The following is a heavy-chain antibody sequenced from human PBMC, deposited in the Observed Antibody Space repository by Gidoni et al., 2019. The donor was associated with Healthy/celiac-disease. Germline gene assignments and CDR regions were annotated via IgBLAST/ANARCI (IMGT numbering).Heavy chain of an antibody. J-gene: IGHJ6*02. CDR3: ARVAAADVSYYYYGMDV. CDR2: IYTSGST. Sequence: GKPSQTLSLTCTVAGGSISSGSYYWSWIRQPAGKGLEWSGRIYTSGSTNYNPSLKSRVTISVDTSKNQFSLKLSSVTAADTAVYYCARVAAADVSYYYYGMDVWGQGTTVTVSS. D-gene: IGHD2-15*01. CDR1: GGSISSGSYY. V-gene: IGHV4-61*02.